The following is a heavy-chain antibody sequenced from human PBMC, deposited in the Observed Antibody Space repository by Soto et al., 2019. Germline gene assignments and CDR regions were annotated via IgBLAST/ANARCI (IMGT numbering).Heavy chain of an antibody. V-gene: IGHV1-2*02. CDR2: ISPVTGGA. D-gene: IGHD1-7*01. J-gene: IGHJ4*02. Sequence: QVQLVQSGAEVKKPGASVKVSCKASGYTFTGHYIHWVRQAPGQGPEWMGEISPVTGGAKYAQKFPGRVTMTRDTSITTVYMELTNLSTDDTAVYYCGRGRSGELVVFYWGQGTLVSVSS. CDR3: GRGRSGELVVFY. CDR1: GYTFTGHY.